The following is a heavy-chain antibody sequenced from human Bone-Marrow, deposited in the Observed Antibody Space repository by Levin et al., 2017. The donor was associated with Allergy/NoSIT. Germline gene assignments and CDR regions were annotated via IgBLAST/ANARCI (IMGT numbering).Heavy chain of an antibody. CDR2: ISYDGSNK. D-gene: IGHD3-10*01. V-gene: IGHV3-30-3*01. CDR3: ARDPRYYYGSGRLRGPHYYDYYGMDV. J-gene: IGHJ6*02. Sequence: PGGSLRLSCAASGFTFSSYAMHWVRQAPGKGLEWVAVISYDGSNKYYADSVKGRFTISRDNSKNTLYLQMNSLRAEDTAVYYCARDPRYYYGSGRLRGPHYYDYYGMDVWGQGTTVTVSS. CDR1: GFTFSSYA.